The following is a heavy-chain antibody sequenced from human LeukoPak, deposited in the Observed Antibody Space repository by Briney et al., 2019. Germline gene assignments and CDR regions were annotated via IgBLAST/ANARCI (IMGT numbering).Heavy chain of an antibody. CDR2: ITSSGDSI. CDR1: GITLDNYE. D-gene: IGHD6-19*01. V-gene: IGHV3-48*03. Sequence: GGSLRLSCAASGITLDNYEMNWVRQAPGKGLEWVAHITSSGDSIFYADSVKGRFTIPRDNAKNSLYLQMHRLSAEDTAVYYCATQVAGTSHFSYWGQGIRVAVSS. J-gene: IGHJ4*02. CDR3: ATQVAGTSHFSY.